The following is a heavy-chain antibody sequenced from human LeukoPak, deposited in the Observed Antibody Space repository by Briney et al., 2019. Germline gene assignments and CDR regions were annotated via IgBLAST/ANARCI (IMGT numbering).Heavy chain of an antibody. V-gene: IGHV3-66*01. CDR3: ASDSYSPEYFQH. CDR2: IYSGGST. Sequence: GGSLRLSCADSGFTFSSYAMTWVRQAPGKGLEWVSVIYSGGSTFYADSVKGRFTISRDNSKNTLYLQMNSLRAEDTAVYYCASDSYSPEYFQHWGQGTLVTVSP. D-gene: IGHD2-15*01. J-gene: IGHJ1*01. CDR1: GFTFSSYA.